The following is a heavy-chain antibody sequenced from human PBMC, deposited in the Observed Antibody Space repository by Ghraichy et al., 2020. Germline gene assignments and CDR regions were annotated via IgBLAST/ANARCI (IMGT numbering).Heavy chain of an antibody. D-gene: IGHD3-3*01. CDR1: GYSFTSYW. J-gene: IGHJ5*02. Sequence: GESLNISCKGSGYSFTSYWISWVRQMPGKGLEWMGRIDPSDSYTNYSPSFQGHVTISADKSISTAYLQWSSLKASDTAMYYCARAIFGVVLPNWFDPWGQGTLVTVSS. V-gene: IGHV5-10-1*01. CDR3: ARAIFGVVLPNWFDP. CDR2: IDPSDSYT.